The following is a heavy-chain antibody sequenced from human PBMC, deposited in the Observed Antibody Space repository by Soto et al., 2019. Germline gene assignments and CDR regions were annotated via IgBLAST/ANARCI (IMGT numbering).Heavy chain of an antibody. CDR1: GYPFTSYS. V-gene: IGHV1-18*04. J-gene: IGHJ6*02. Sequence: QVQLVQSGAEVKEPGASVKVSCKASGYPFTSYSFSWVRQAPGQGLEWMGWSSAYNGDTRYAQKFQGRVTMTADPYTDTAYMELRNLRSDDTGFYYCAREGAVVGSAVYYGMDVWGQGTMVTVS. CDR2: SSAYNGDT. CDR3: AREGAVVGSAVYYGMDV. D-gene: IGHD2-15*01.